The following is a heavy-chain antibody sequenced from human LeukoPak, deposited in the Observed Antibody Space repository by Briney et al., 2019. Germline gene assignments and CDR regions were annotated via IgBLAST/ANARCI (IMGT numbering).Heavy chain of an antibody. CDR2: ISSSSSYI. CDR3: AVIREDENYGAQRDYYYGMDV. Sequence: GGSLRLSCAASGFTFDDYAMHWVRQAPGKGLEWVSSISSSSSYIYYADSVKGRFTISRDNAKNSLYLQMNSLRAEDTAVYYCAVIREDENYGAQRDYYYGMDVWGQGTTVTVSS. D-gene: IGHD4-17*01. V-gene: IGHV3-21*01. CDR1: GFTFDDYA. J-gene: IGHJ6*02.